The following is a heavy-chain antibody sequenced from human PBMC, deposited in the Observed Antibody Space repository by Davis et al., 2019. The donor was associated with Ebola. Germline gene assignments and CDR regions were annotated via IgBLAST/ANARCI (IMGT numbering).Heavy chain of an antibody. CDR3: ARVTGVTTVTTIIYYYYGMDV. CDR1: GFTFSSYS. J-gene: IGHJ6*02. Sequence: AGSLTLSCAASGFTFSSYSMNRVRQAPGKGLESVSSISSSSSYIYYADSVKGRFTISRDNAKNSLYLQMNSLRAEDTAVYYCARVTGVTTVTTIIYYYYGMDVWGQGTTVTVSS. V-gene: IGHV3-21*01. CDR2: ISSSSSYI. D-gene: IGHD4-11*01.